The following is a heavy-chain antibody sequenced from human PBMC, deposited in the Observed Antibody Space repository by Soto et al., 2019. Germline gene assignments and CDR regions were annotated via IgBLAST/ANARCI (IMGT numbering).Heavy chain of an antibody. CDR2: ISASGATT. J-gene: IGHJ4*02. V-gene: IGHV3-23*01. CDR3: ATRGAYSFIRGYFDY. D-gene: IGHD3-16*01. CDR1: GFTFSSSA. Sequence: EVQLLESGGGLVQPGGSLRLSCAASGFTFSSSAMSWVRQAPGKGLEWVSAISASGATTYYADSVKGRFTISRDNSKNTMYLQMNSQRAEDTGVFYCATRGAYSFIRGYFDYWGQGTLVTVSS.